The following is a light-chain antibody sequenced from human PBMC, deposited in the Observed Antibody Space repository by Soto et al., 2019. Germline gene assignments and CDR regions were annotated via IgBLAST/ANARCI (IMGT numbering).Light chain of an antibody. CDR2: EVS. V-gene: IGLV2-8*01. Sequence: QSVLTQPPSASGSPGQSVTISCTGTSSDVGGYNYVSWYQQHPGKAPKLMIYEVSKRPSGVPDRFSGSKSGNTASLTVSGLQAEYEADYYCSSYAGSSLVFGGGTKLTVL. CDR3: SSYAGSSLV. CDR1: SSDVGGYNY. J-gene: IGLJ2*01.